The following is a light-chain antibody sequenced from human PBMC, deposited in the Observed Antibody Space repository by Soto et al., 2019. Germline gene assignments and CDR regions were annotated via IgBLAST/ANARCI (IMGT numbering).Light chain of an antibody. J-gene: IGKJ4*01. CDR1: QSVGHMF. V-gene: IGKV3D-20*02. Sequence: EILLTQSPDTLSLSPGDRATLSCRASQSVGHMFLAWFQQKPGQAPRLLIFAASRRATGIPDRFSGSGSGTDFTLTISSLEPEDFAVYYCQQRSNWPLTFGGGTKVDIK. CDR2: AAS. CDR3: QQRSNWPLT.